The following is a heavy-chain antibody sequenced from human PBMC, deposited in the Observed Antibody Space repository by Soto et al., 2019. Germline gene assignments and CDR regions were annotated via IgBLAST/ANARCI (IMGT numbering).Heavy chain of an antibody. CDR1: GFTFRSYS. CDR2: ISSSSTI. V-gene: IGHV3-48*01. CDR3: ARENMDV. J-gene: IGHJ6*02. Sequence: PGGSLKLSCAASGFTFRSYSMNWVRQAPGKGLEWASYISSSSTIYYADSVKGRFTISRDNAKNSLYLQMNSLRGEDTAVYYCARENMDVRGQGTKVTVSS.